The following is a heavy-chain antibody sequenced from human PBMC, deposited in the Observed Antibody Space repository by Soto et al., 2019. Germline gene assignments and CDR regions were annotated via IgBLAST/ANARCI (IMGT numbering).Heavy chain of an antibody. CDR3: ARDRGVIIDYYYGMDV. D-gene: IGHD3-10*01. V-gene: IGHV1-2*04. J-gene: IGHJ6*02. CDR1: GYTFTSYG. CDR2: INPNSGGT. Sequence: ASVKVSCKASGYTFTSYGISWVRQAPGQGLEWMGWINPNSGGTNYAQKFQGWVTMTRDTSISTAYMELSRLRSDDTAVYYCARDRGVIIDYYYGMDVWGQGTTVTVSS.